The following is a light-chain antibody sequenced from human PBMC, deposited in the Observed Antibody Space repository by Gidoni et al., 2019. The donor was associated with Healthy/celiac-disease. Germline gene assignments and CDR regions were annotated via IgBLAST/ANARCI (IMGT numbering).Light chain of an antibody. CDR2: AAS. J-gene: IGKJ2*01. CDR1: QSVSSY. Sequence: DIVLTQSPATLSLSPGERATLSCRASQSVSSYLAWYQQKPGQAPRLLIYAASNRATGIPARFSGSGSGTDFTLTISSLEPEDFAVYYCQQRSNWLMYTFGQXTKLEIK. V-gene: IGKV3-11*01. CDR3: QQRSNWLMYT.